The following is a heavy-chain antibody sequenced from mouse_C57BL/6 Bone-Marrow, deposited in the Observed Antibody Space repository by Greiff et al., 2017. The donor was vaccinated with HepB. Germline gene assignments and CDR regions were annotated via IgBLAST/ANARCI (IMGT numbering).Heavy chain of an antibody. D-gene: IGHD2-5*01. CDR2: INYDGSST. CDR1: GFTFSDYY. CDR3: ARSYSNYYAMDY. Sequence: EVKLMESEGGLVQPGSSMKLSCTASGFTFSDYYMAWVRQVPEKGLEWVANINYDGSSTYYLDSLKSRFIISRDNAKIILYLQMSSLKSEDTATYYCARSYSNYYAMDYWGQGTSVTVSS. J-gene: IGHJ4*01. V-gene: IGHV5-16*01.